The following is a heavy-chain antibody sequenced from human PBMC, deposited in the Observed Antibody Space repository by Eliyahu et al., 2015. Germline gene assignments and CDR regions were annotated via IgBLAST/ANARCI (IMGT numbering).Heavy chain of an antibody. CDR2: IYXSGST. CDR1: GXSVSGGNXX. CDR3: ASTKADNYYDSTGYYPN. Sequence: QVQLQESGPGLVKPSETLSLACXVXGXSVSGGNXXWXWIRQPPGKALEWIXXIYXSGSTNYSPSLKSRAAISVDTSKNQVSLKLRSVTAADTAVYYCASTKADNYYDSTGYYPNWGQGTLVTVSS. D-gene: IGHD3-22*01. V-gene: IGHV4-61*01. J-gene: IGHJ4*02.